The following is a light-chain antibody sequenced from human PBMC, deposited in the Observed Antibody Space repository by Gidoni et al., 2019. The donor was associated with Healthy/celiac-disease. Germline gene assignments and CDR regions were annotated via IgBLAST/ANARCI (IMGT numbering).Light chain of an antibody. Sequence: DIVMTQSPDSLAVSLGERAHINCKSSQSVLYSSNNKNYLAWYQQKPGQPPKLLIYWASTRESGVPDRFSGSGSGTDFTLTISSLQAEDVAVYYCQQYYSTLKTFGPGTKVDIK. CDR3: QQYYSTLKT. V-gene: IGKV4-1*01. J-gene: IGKJ3*01. CDR2: WAS. CDR1: QSVLYSSNNKNY.